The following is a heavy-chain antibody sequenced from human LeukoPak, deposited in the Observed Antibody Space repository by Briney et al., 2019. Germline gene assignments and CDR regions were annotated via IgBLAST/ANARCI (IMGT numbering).Heavy chain of an antibody. CDR3: AREVYCSSTSCYSGVDAFDI. V-gene: IGHV3-48*04. CDR2: ISSSSNTI. D-gene: IGHD2-2*02. J-gene: IGHJ3*02. Sequence: GGSLGLSCAVSGFTFSSCSMNWVRQAPGKGLEWVSYISSSSNTIYYADSVKGRFTISRDNTKNSLYLQMNSLRAEDTAVYYCAREVYCSSTSCYSGVDAFDIWGQGTMVTVSS. CDR1: GFTFSSCS.